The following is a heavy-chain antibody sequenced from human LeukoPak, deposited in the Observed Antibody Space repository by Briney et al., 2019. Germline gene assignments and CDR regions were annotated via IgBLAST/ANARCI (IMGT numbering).Heavy chain of an antibody. D-gene: IGHD4-23*01. CDR3: AREGPDYGGNSDFDY. V-gene: IGHV3-33*01. Sequence: PGGSLRLSCAASGFTFSSYGMHWVRQAPGKGREWVAVIWYDGSNKYYADSVKGRFTISRDNSKNTLYLQMHSLRAEDTAVYYCAREGPDYGGNSDFDYWGQGTLVTVSS. CDR2: IWYDGSNK. CDR1: GFTFSSYG. J-gene: IGHJ4*02.